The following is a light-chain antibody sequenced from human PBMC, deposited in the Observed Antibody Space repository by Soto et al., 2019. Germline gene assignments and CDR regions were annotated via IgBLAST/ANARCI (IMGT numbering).Light chain of an antibody. V-gene: IGLV1-44*01. J-gene: IGLJ2*01. CDR3: AAWDDSLRAVV. CDR1: GSNIGTYA. CDR2: RNH. Sequence: QSVLTQSPSASATPGQRVTISCSGSGSNIGTYAVNWYQQLPGTAPTLLIFRNHQRPSGVPDRFSGSKSGTSASLAISGPQAEEEADYYCAAWDDSLRAVVFGGGTKVTVL.